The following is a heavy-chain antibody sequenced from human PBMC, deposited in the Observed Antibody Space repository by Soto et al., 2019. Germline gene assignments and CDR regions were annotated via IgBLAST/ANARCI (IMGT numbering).Heavy chain of an antibody. CDR3: ARLNHVNYDILTGLAGDFLLGMDV. CDR1: GGSISSSNW. D-gene: IGHD3-9*01. Sequence: QVQLQESGPGLVKPSGTLSLTCAVSGGSISSSNWWSWVRQPPGKGLEWIGEIYHSGSTNYNPSLKSRVTISVDKSKNQFSLKLSSVTAADTAVYYCARLNHVNYDILTGLAGDFLLGMDVWGQGTTVTVSS. V-gene: IGHV4-4*02. J-gene: IGHJ6*02. CDR2: IYHSGST.